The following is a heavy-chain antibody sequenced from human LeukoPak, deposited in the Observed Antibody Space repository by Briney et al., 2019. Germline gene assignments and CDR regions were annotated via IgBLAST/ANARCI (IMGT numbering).Heavy chain of an antibody. CDR3: ARAPRITMVRGVIPQYYFDY. V-gene: IGHV1-2*02. D-gene: IGHD3-10*01. CDR2: INPKSGGT. Sequence: GASVKVSCKASGYTFTGYYIHWVRQAPGQGLEWMGWINPKSGGTNDAQKFQGRVTMTRDTSISTAYMELSRLRSDDTAVYYCARAPRITMVRGVIPQYYFDYWGQGTLVTVSS. CDR1: GYTFTGYY. J-gene: IGHJ4*02.